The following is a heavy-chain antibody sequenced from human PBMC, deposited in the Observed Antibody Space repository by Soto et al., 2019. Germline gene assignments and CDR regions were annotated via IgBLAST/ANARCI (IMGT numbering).Heavy chain of an antibody. D-gene: IGHD3-3*01. CDR3: ARENDFWSGPNGLDV. V-gene: IGHV4-4*02. CDR1: GESISSSNW. CDR2: IYHSGNT. J-gene: IGHJ6*02. Sequence: QVQLQESGPGLVKPSGTLSLTCAVSGESISSSNWWSWVRQPPGKGLEWIGEIYHSGNTKYNPALKRRVTISVDKSKNQFSLKLNSVTAADTAVYYCARENDFWSGPNGLDVWGQGTTVTVSS.